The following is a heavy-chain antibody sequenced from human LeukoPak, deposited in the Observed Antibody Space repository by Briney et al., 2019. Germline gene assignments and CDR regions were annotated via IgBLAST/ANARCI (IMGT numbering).Heavy chain of an antibody. CDR2: VNGDNRSP. V-gene: IGHV1-18*01. CDR3: ARVQFHAFDI. Sequence: ASVKVSCKASGYRFTNFAISWVRQAPGQGPEWMGWVNGDNRSPNYAQKFQGRVTMTTDTYTTTAYMDLRSLRSDDTAMYYCARVQFHAFDIWGQGTTVTVSS. J-gene: IGHJ3*02. CDR1: GYRFTNFA. D-gene: IGHD5-24*01.